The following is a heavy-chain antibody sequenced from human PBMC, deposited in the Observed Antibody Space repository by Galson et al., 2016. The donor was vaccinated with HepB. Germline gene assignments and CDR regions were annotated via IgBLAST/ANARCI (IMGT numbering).Heavy chain of an antibody. D-gene: IGHD1-1*01. J-gene: IGHJ4*02. CDR3: AKATGAHNFDS. V-gene: IGHV3-9*01. Sequence: RLSCAASGIIFDDYAMHWVRQTPGKGLEWVSGISWNANNIAYADSVKGRFTISRDNANYSLYLQMNSLRPEDTALYHCAKATGAHNFDSWGQGTLVIVSS. CDR1: GIIFDDYA. CDR2: ISWNANNI.